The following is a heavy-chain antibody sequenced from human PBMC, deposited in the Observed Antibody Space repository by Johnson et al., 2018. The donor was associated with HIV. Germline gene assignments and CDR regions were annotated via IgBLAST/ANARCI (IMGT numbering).Heavy chain of an antibody. CDR1: GFTFSREN. V-gene: IGHV3-9*01. CDR2: ISWNSGSI. D-gene: IGHD2-15*01. J-gene: IGHJ3*01. CDR3: ARDHPTPGARVHVFDL. Sequence: QLVESGGGVVQPGRSLRLSYADSGFTFSRENMHWVRQAPGKGLEWVSGISWNSGSIGYADSVKGRFTISRDNAKNSLYLQMNSLRAEDTALYYCARDHPTPGARVHVFDLWGQGTMVTVSS.